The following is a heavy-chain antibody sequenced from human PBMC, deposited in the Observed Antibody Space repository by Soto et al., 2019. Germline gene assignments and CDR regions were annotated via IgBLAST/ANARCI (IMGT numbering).Heavy chain of an antibody. D-gene: IGHD6-13*01. CDR2: IKYDGSEI. CDR3: AAWPRSNWFAY. CDR1: GLTFSTHW. J-gene: IGHJ4*02. Sequence: GGSLRLSCATSGLTFSTHWMGWVRQTPGKRREWVANIKYDGSEISYADSVKGRFTISRDNAKNSLYLQMNWLRAEDTAVYYCAAWPRSNWFAYWGQGTLVTVSS. V-gene: IGHV3-7*05.